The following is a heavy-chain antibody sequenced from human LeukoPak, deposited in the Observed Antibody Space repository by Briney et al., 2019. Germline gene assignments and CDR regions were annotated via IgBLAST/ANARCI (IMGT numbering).Heavy chain of an antibody. CDR1: GGSISSYY. V-gene: IGHV4-59*06. CDR2: IYYSGST. J-gene: IGHJ5*02. CDR3: ARGVVPAARGSAHSWFDP. D-gene: IGHD2-2*01. Sequence: SETLSLTCTVSGGSISSYYWSWIRQHPGKGLEWIGYIYYSGSTYYNPSLKSRVTISVDTSKNQFSLKLSSVTAADTAVYYCARGVVPAARGSAHSWFDPWGQGTLVTVSS.